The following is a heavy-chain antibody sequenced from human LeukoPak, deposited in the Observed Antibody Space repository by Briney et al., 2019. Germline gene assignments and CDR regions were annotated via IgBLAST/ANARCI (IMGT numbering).Heavy chain of an antibody. Sequence: PSETLSLTCTVSGASITNSLYYWGWIRQPPGKGLEWIATVYYTGSTYYNPSLKSRVTISIDTSKSQFSLKLRSVTAADTAVYYCARHRGDFWSGYWIGLAFDIWGQGTMVTVSS. CDR2: VYYTGST. CDR3: ARHRGDFWSGYWIGLAFDI. J-gene: IGHJ3*02. D-gene: IGHD3-3*01. CDR1: GASITNSLYY. V-gene: IGHV4-39*01.